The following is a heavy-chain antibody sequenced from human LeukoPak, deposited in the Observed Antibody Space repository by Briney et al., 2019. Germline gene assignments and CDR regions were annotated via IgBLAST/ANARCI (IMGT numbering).Heavy chain of an antibody. J-gene: IGHJ6*02. Sequence: RPGRSLRLSCAPSGLTFSSSAIHCVRQAPSNGLGWVAFISYDGSNKYHADSVKGRFTISRDNSKNTLYLQMNSLRAEDTAVYYCARVWFGAPYYYYGMDVWGQGTTVTVSS. CDR2: ISYDGSNK. V-gene: IGHV3-30*04. D-gene: IGHD3-10*01. CDR3: ARVWFGAPYYYYGMDV. CDR1: GLTFSSSA.